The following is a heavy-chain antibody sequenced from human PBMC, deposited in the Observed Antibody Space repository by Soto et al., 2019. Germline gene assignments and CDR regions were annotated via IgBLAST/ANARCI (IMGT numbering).Heavy chain of an antibody. CDR3: AEGIAAAGTFSSDP. V-gene: IGHV3-23*01. CDR1: GFTFSSYA. J-gene: IGHJ5*02. CDR2: ISGSGGST. Sequence: GGSLRLSCAASGFTFSSYAMSWVRQAPGKGLEWVSAISGSGGSTYYADSVKGRFTISRTNSKNTLNLQMNSLRAEDTAVYYCAEGIAAAGTFSSDPWGQGTLVTVSS. D-gene: IGHD6-13*01.